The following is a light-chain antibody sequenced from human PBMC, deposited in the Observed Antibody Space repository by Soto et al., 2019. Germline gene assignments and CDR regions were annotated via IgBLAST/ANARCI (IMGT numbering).Light chain of an antibody. Sequence: EIVLTQSPGTLSLSPGERATLSCRASQSVSSSYLAWYQQKPGQAPRLLIYGASSRATGIPDRFSGSGSGTDFTLHISRLDPEDVAVYYCQQYGSSPLTFGGGTKVEIK. CDR3: QQYGSSPLT. J-gene: IGKJ4*01. CDR2: GAS. CDR1: QSVSSSY. V-gene: IGKV3-20*01.